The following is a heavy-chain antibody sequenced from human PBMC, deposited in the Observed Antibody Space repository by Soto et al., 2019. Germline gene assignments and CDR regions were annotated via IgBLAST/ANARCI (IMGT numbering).Heavy chain of an antibody. Sequence: EVLLVESGGGLVKPGGSLRLSCVASGFSFSTSIMHWVRQAPGKGLEWIATISSTSSNIYYAGSVKGRFSISRDNPKNSLFLQMNSLRADDVAVYYCARGIASTSLVTFDVWGQGTMVTVS. CDR2: ISSTSSNI. D-gene: IGHD1-1*01. J-gene: IGHJ3*01. V-gene: IGHV3-21*02. CDR1: GFSFSTSI. CDR3: ARGIASTSLVTFDV.